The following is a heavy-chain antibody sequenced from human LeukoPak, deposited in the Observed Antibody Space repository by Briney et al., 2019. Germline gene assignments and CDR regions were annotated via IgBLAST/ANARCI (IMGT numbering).Heavy chain of an antibody. V-gene: IGHV3-15*01. CDR3: AKDLGYDILTGYYVTYYYYGMDV. Sequence: PGGSLRLSCAASGFTFSNAWMSWVRQAPGKGLEWVGRIKSKTDGGTTEYAAPVKGRFTISRDDSKNTLYLQMNSLKTEDTAVYYCAKDLGYDILTGYYVTYYYYGMDVWGQGTTVTVSS. J-gene: IGHJ6*02. CDR2: IKSKTDGGTT. CDR1: GFTFSNAW. D-gene: IGHD3-9*01.